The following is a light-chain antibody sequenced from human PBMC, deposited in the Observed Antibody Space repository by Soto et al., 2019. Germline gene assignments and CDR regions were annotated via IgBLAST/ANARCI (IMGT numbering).Light chain of an antibody. J-gene: IGLJ1*01. V-gene: IGLV2-23*02. CDR1: SSDVGSYNL. CDR2: EVN. CDR3: CSYAGGTTLDV. Sequence: QSVLTQPASVSGSPGQSITISCTGTSSDVGSYNLVSWYQQHPGKAPKLMIFEVNNRPSGVSNRFSGSKSGNTASLTISGLQAADEADYYCCSYAGGTTLDVFGTGTKLTVL.